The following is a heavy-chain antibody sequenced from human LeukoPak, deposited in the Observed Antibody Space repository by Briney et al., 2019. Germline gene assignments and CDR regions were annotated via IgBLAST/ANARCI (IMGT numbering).Heavy chain of an antibody. V-gene: IGHV3-74*01. CDR1: GFTFSSNW. Sequence: GGSLRLSCAASGFTFSSNWMHWVRQVPGKGLVWVSRISSDGSDTRYADSVKGRFTISRDNSKNTLYLQMNSLRAEDTAVYYCAKVPRSGWYYFDYWGQGTLVTVSS. J-gene: IGHJ4*02. D-gene: IGHD6-19*01. CDR3: AKVPRSGWYYFDY. CDR2: ISSDGSDT.